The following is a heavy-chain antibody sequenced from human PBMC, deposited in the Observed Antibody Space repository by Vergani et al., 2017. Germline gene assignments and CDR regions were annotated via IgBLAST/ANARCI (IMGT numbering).Heavy chain of an antibody. CDR2: ISYDGSNK. Sequence: VQLLESGGGLVQPGGSLRLSCAASGFTFSSYAMSWVRQAPGKGLEWVAVISYDGSNKYYADSVKGRFTISRDNSKNTLYLQMNSLRAEDTAVYYCARDHIEFLEWLYAYYFDYWGQGTLVTVSS. CDR3: ARDHIEFLEWLYAYYFDY. D-gene: IGHD3-3*02. V-gene: IGHV3-30-3*01. CDR1: GFTFSSYA. J-gene: IGHJ4*02.